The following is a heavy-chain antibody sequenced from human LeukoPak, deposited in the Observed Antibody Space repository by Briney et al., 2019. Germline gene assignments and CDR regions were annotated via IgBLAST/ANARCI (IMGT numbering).Heavy chain of an antibody. D-gene: IGHD2-2*02. V-gene: IGHV1-46*01. Sequence: ASVTVSCKASGYTFTSYYMHWVRQAPGQGLEWMGIINPSGGSTSYAQKFQGRVTMTRDTSTSTVYMELSSLRSEDTAVYYCAREGGCSSTSCYSETDYWGQGTLVTVSS. J-gene: IGHJ4*02. CDR3: AREGGCSSTSCYSETDY. CDR1: GYTFTSYY. CDR2: INPSGGST.